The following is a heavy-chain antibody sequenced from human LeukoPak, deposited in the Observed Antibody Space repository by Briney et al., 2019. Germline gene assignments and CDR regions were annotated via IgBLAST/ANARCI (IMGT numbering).Heavy chain of an antibody. CDR3: ARASTTDYFDY. Sequence: SETLSLTCAVYGGSFSGYYWSWIRQPPGKGLEWIGEINHSGSTNYNPSLKSRVTISVDTSKNQFSLKLSSVTAADTAVYYCARASTTDYFDYWGQGTLVTVSS. V-gene: IGHV4-34*01. J-gene: IGHJ4*02. D-gene: IGHD1-1*01. CDR1: GGSFSGYY. CDR2: INHSGST.